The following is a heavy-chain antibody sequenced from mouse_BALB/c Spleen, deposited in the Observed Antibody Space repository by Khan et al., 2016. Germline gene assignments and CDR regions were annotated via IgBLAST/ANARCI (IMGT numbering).Heavy chain of an antibody. CDR1: GFNIIHYY. CDR2: IDPENGNT. D-gene: IGHD2-10*01. CDR3: ARSYYGNYAWFAY. V-gene: IGHV14-1*02. Sequence: VQLQQSGAELVRPGALVKLSCNASGFNIIHYYMHWVKQRPEQGLVWIGWIDPENGNTINDPKFQGKAIITADTSSNTVYLQFTSLTSEDTAVYYCARSYYGNYAWFAYWGQGTLVTVSA. J-gene: IGHJ3*01.